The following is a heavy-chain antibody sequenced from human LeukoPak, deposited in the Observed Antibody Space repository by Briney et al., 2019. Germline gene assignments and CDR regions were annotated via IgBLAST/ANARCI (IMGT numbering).Heavy chain of an antibody. Sequence: GGSLRLSCAASGFTFSSYSMTWVRQAPGKGLEWVSSISSSSSYIYYADPVKGRFTISRDNAKNSLYLQMNSLRAEDTAVYYCARSKAGGAFDIWGQGTMVTVSS. V-gene: IGHV3-21*01. CDR3: ARSKAGGAFDI. J-gene: IGHJ3*02. D-gene: IGHD2-15*01. CDR2: ISSSSSYI. CDR1: GFTFSSYS.